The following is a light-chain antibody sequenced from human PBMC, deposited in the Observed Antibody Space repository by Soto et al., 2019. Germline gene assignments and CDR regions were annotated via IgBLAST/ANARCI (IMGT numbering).Light chain of an antibody. Sequence: EIVMTQSPATLSVSPGARATLSCRASQSVSSNLAWYQQKPGQAPRLLFYGASTRATGIPARFSGGGSGTDFTLTISSLQSEDFAVYYCQQYNNWPYTFGQGTKVEIK. CDR1: QSVSSN. CDR3: QQYNNWPYT. CDR2: GAS. J-gene: IGKJ2*01. V-gene: IGKV3-15*01.